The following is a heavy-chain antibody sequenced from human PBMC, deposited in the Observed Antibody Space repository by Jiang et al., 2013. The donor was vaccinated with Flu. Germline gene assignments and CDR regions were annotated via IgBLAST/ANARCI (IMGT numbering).Heavy chain of an antibody. V-gene: IGHV3-9*01. CDR1: GFIFADFA. CDR2: ITWKSDSM. D-gene: IGHD2/OR15-2a*01. Sequence: VQLVESGGGLAQPGGSLRLSCAASGFIFADFAMHWVRQAPGKGLEWVSGITWKSDSMVYADSVKGRFIISRDNAKNSLYLQMNSLRAEDTALYYCVKAPGTFLNSGSFDYWGQGALVTVSS. CDR3: VKAPGTFLNSGSFDY. J-gene: IGHJ4*02.